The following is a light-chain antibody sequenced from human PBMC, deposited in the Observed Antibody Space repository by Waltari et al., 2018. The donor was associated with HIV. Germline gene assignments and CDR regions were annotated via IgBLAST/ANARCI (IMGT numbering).Light chain of an antibody. Sequence: SALTQPASVSGPPGQSTTISCSGTSGDVGGYNFVSWYQKHPGKAPKLIIYNVSSRPSGVSIRFSGSRSANTASLTISGLQVEDEADYFCSSYTSSGPRYVLFGGGTRLTVL. CDR1: SGDVGGYNF. J-gene: IGLJ2*01. V-gene: IGLV2-14*03. CDR3: SSYTSSGPRYVL. CDR2: NVS.